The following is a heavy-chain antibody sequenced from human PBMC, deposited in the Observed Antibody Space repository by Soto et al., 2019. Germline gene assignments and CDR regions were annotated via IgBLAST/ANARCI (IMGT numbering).Heavy chain of an antibody. V-gene: IGHV3-23*01. Sequence: EVQVLDSGGGLVQPGGSLRLSCAAPGSTFNNSAMNWVHQAPGQGLEWVATISAIGGGTYYADSVKGRFTISRDNSKNTLYLQMNCLRVEDTAVYYCAKDRLAGNFDYWGQGTQLTVSS. CDR1: GSTFNNSA. CDR3: AKDRLAGNFDY. J-gene: IGHJ4*02. CDR2: ISAIGGGT.